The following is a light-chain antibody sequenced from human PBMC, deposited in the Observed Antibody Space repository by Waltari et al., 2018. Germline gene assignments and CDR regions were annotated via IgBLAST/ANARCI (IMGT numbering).Light chain of an antibody. CDR1: QSFNNY. Sequence: EIVLTQSPATLSLSPGERATLSCRASQSFNNYLAWYQQKPGQAPRLLIYDASNRATGIPARFSGSGSGTDFTLTISGLEPEDFAVYYCQQRSDWPLTFGRGTKVEIK. J-gene: IGKJ4*01. CDR3: QQRSDWPLT. CDR2: DAS. V-gene: IGKV3-11*01.